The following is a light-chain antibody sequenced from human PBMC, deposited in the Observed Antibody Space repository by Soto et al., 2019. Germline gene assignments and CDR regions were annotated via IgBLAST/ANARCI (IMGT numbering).Light chain of an antibody. J-gene: IGKJ5*01. CDR2: GAS. CDR1: QSVSSN. Sequence: EIVMTQSPATLSVSPGERATLSCRASQSVSSNLAWYQQKPGQAPRLLIYGASSRATGIPDRFSGSGSGTDSTLTISRLEPEDFAVYYCQQYGSSPPITFGQGTLLEIK. CDR3: QQYGSSPPIT. V-gene: IGKV3-20*01.